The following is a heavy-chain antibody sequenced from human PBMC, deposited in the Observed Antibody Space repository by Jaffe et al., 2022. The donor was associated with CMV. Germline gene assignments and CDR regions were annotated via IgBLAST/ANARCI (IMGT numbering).Heavy chain of an antibody. V-gene: IGHV1-18*01. CDR3: ARSPVSIAEAGTRFFAMDV. CDR1: DYTFTSYG. D-gene: IGHD6-13*01. J-gene: IGHJ6*02. Sequence: QVQLLQSGAEVKKPGASLKVSCKASDYTFTSYGFSWVRQAPGQGPEWMGWISAKNGYTNFAQKFQGRVTMTTDRSTSTAYMELRSLRSDDTAVYYCARSPVSIAEAGTRFFAMDVWGQGTTVTVSS. CDR2: ISAKNGYT.